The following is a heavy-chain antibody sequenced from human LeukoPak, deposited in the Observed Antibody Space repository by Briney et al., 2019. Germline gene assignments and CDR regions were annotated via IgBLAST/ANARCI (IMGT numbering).Heavy chain of an antibody. CDR2: ISAYIGNT. V-gene: IGHV1-18*01. D-gene: IGHD2-21*02. J-gene: IGHJ6*02. CDR3: ARESGDHGLYGMDV. CDR1: GYTFTSYG. Sequence: ASVKVSCKASGYTFTSYGISWVRQAPGQGLEWMGWISAYIGNTNYAQKLQGRVTMTTDTSTSTAYMELRSLRSDDTAVYYCARESGDHGLYGMDVWGQGTTVTVSS.